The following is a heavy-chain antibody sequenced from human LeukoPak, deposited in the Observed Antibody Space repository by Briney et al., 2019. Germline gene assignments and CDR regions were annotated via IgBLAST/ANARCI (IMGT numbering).Heavy chain of an antibody. CDR2: IYTSGST. CDR1: GGSISSYY. J-gene: IGHJ4*02. Sequence: SETLSLTYTVSGGSISSYYWSWIRQPAGKGLEWIRRIYTSGSTNYNPSLKSRVTMSVDTSKNQFSLKLSSVTAADTAVYYCARDKYHYDSSGRNFDYWGQGTLVTVSS. D-gene: IGHD3-22*01. V-gene: IGHV4-4*07. CDR3: ARDKYHYDSSGRNFDY.